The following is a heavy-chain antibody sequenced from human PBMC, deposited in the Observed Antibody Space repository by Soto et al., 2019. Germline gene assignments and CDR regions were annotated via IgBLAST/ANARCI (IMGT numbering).Heavy chain of an antibody. CDR2: ISSSGSTI. D-gene: IGHD2-21*02. J-gene: IGHJ4*02. Sequence: GGTLRLSCAASGFTFSDYYMSWIRQAPGKGLEWVSYISSSGSTIYYADSVKGRFTISRDNAKNSLYLQMNSLRAEDTAVYYCARVAPSFVIGGVTANFDYRGTRTLVTVSS. CDR1: GFTFSDYY. CDR3: ARVAPSFVIGGVTANFDY. V-gene: IGHV3-11*01.